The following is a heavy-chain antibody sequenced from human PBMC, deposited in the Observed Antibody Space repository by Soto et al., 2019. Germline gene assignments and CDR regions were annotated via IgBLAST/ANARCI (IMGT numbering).Heavy chain of an antibody. CDR1: GFALTTYT. V-gene: IGHV3-21*02. D-gene: IGHD1-26*01. Sequence: EVQLVESGGGLVAPGGSLRLSCVASGFALTTYTMNWVRQGPGTGLEWVSSINGRSNYKYYSDSVKGRFTVSRDNAQNSLFWKMGRVGPKAAFVYYCVGGGGVVGASPPFDPGGRGTL. CDR3: VGGGGVVGASPPFDP. CDR2: INGRSNYK. J-gene: IGHJ5*02.